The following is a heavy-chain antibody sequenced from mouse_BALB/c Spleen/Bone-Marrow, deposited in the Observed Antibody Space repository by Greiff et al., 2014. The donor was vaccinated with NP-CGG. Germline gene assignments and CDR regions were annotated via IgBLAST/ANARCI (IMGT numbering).Heavy chain of an antibody. CDR2: INPYNDGT. Sequence: VQLKQSGPELVKPGASVKMSCKASGYTFTSYVIHWVKQKPGQGLEWIGYINPYNDGTKYNEKFKGKATLTSDKSSNKAYMELSSLTSEDSAVYYCARGGYYGTSLYWYFDVWGAGTTVTVSS. J-gene: IGHJ1*01. CDR3: ARGGYYGTSLYWYFDV. D-gene: IGHD1-1*01. CDR1: GYTFTSYV. V-gene: IGHV1-14*01.